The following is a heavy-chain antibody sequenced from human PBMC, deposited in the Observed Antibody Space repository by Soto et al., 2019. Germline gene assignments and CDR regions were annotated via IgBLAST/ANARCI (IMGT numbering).Heavy chain of an antibody. Sequence: GGSLRLSCAASGFTFSSYWMHWVRQAPGKGLVWVSRINSDGSSTSYADSVKGRFTISRDNAKNTLYLQMNSLRAEDTAVYYCERDNGRGGPKPTYFDSGGQEPRFTVPS. CDR2: INSDGSST. D-gene: IGHD3-10*01. CDR3: ERDNGRGGPKPTYFDS. V-gene: IGHV3-74*01. CDR1: GFTFSSYW. J-gene: IGHJ4*02.